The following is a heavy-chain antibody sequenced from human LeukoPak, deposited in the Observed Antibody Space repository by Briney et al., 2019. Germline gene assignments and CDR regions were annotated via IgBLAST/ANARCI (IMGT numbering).Heavy chain of an antibody. CDR1: GFTFTNAW. D-gene: IGHD2-2*01. V-gene: IGHV3-15*01. Sequence: PGGSLRLSCAASGFTFTNAWVTWVRQAPGKGLEWVGRIKSKTDGGTTDYAAPVKGRFTISRDDSKYTLYLQMNSLKTEDTAVYYCASPGFCTSTSCPSIAYWGQGTLVTASS. J-gene: IGHJ4*02. CDR2: IKSKTDGGTT. CDR3: ASPGFCTSTSCPSIAY.